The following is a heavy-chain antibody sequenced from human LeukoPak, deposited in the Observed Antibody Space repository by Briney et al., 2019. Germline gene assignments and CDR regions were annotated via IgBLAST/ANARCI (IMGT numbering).Heavy chain of an antibody. CDR1: GFTFNNYI. J-gene: IGHJ4*02. D-gene: IGHD4-23*01. Sequence: TGGSLRLSCAASGFTFNNYIMNWVRQAPGKGLEWVSLIYSGGSTDYTDSVKGRFTISKDNSKNTLYLQMNSLRAEDTAVYYCARRAGGYSHPYDYWGQGTLVTVSS. CDR2: IYSGGST. CDR3: ARRAGGYSHPYDY. V-gene: IGHV3-53*01.